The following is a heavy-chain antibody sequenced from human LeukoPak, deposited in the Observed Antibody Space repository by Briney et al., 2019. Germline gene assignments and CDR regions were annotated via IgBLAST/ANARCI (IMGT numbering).Heavy chain of an antibody. V-gene: IGHV1-24*01. J-gene: IGHJ4*02. CDR1: GYTLTELS. CDR3: ATWRIAAAGTSYYFDY. Sequence: ASVKVSCKVSGYTLTELSMHWVRQAPGKGLEWMGGSDPEDGETIYAQKFQGRVTMTEDTSTDTAYMELSSLRSEDTAVYYCATWRIAAAGTSYYFDYWGQGTLVTVSS. D-gene: IGHD6-13*01. CDR2: SDPEDGET.